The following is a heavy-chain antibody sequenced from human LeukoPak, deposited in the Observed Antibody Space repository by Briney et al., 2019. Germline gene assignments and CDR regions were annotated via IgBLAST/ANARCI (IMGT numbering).Heavy chain of an antibody. J-gene: IGHJ4*02. V-gene: IGHV3-30-3*01. CDR3: ARARYYFDY. CDR1: GFTYSNYA. Sequence: GRSLRLSCAASGFTYSNYAMHWVRQAPGKGLEWVAVISCDGSNKYYADSVKGRFTISRDNSKNTLYLQMNSLRAEDTAVYYCARARYYFDYWGQGTLVTVSS. CDR2: ISCDGSNK. D-gene: IGHD6-6*01.